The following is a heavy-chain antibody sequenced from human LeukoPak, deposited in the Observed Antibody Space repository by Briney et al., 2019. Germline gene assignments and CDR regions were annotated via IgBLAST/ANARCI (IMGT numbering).Heavy chain of an antibody. V-gene: IGHV5-10-1*01. Sequence: GESLKISCRSSGYSFTSHWNSWVRQMPGKGLEWMGKIDPNDSYRNYSPSFQGHVTISVDKSINTAYLQWSSLKASDTAMYYCARGSGLFDPWGQGTLVTVSS. D-gene: IGHD3-3*01. CDR3: ARGSGLFDP. CDR1: GYSFTSHW. CDR2: IDPNDSYR. J-gene: IGHJ5*02.